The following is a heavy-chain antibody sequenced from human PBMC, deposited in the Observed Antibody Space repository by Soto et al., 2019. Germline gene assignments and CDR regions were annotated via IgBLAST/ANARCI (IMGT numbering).Heavy chain of an antibody. J-gene: IGHJ5*02. Sequence: GGSLRLSCAASGFTSSSYSMNWVRQAPGKGLEWVSSISSSSSYIYYADSVKGRFTISRDNAKNSLYLQMNSLRAEDTAVYYCARVPTLAYDSSGYTEYNWFDPWGQGTLVTVSS. D-gene: IGHD3-22*01. V-gene: IGHV3-21*01. CDR3: ARVPTLAYDSSGYTEYNWFDP. CDR2: ISSSSSYI. CDR1: GFTSSSYS.